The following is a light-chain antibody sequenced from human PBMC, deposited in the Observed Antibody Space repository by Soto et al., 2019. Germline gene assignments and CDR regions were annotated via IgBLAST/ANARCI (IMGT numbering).Light chain of an antibody. CDR2: RNN. V-gene: IGLV1-47*01. Sequence: QAVVTQPPSASGTPGQRVTISCSGSSSNIGSNYVYWYQQLPGTAPKVLIYRNNQRPSGVPDRFSGSKSGTSASLAISGLRSEDEADYYCAAWDDSLSGHVVFGGGTQLTVL. J-gene: IGLJ2*01. CDR3: AAWDDSLSGHVV. CDR1: SSNIGSNY.